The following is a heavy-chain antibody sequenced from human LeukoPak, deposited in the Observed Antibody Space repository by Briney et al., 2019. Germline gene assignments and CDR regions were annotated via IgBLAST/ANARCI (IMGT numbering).Heavy chain of an antibody. J-gene: IGHJ3*02. CDR1: GYTLTGYY. D-gene: IGHD6-19*01. V-gene: IGHV1-8*02. Sequence: ASVKVSCKASGYTLTGYYMYWVRQATGQGLEWMGWMNPNSGNTGYAQKFQGRVTMTRNTSISTAYMELSSLRSEDTAVYYCARGTGWSRDAFDIWGQGTMVTVSS. CDR2: MNPNSGNT. CDR3: ARGTGWSRDAFDI.